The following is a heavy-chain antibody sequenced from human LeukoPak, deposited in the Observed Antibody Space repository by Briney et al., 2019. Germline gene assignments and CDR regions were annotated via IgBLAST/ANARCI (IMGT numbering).Heavy chain of an antibody. CDR3: AKVRVGCSSTSCHYYYYYYMDV. J-gene: IGHJ6*03. D-gene: IGHD2-2*01. CDR2: MNPNSGNT. Sequence: ASVKVSCKASGYTFTSYDINWVRQATGQGLEWMGWMNPNSGNTGYAQKFQGRVTITRNTSISTAYMELSSLRSEDTAVYYCAKVRVGCSSTSCHYYYYYYMDVWGKGTTVTISS. V-gene: IGHV1-8*03. CDR1: GYTFTSYD.